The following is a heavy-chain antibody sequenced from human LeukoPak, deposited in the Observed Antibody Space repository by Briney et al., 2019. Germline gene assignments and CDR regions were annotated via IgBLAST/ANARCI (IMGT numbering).Heavy chain of an antibody. Sequence: PGGSLRLSCAASGFTFSGSAMPWVRKASGKGREWVGRIRSKANSYATAYAASVKGRFAISRDDSKNTAYLQMNSLKTEDTAVYYCTGQYCSSTSCFKGLNDYWGQGTLVTVSS. CDR2: IRSKANSYAT. D-gene: IGHD2-2*01. CDR1: GFTFSGSA. CDR3: TGQYCSSTSCFKGLNDY. V-gene: IGHV3-73*01. J-gene: IGHJ4*02.